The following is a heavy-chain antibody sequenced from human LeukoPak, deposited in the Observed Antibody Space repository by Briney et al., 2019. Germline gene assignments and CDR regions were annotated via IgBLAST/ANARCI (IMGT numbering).Heavy chain of an antibody. CDR3: ARVQQQLGHFDY. Sequence: SQTLSLTCAISGDSVSTNSVAWNWIRQSPSRGLEWLGRTYYRSKWYNDYAVSVKSRITINPDTSKNQFSLQLNSVTPEDTAVYYCARVQQQLGHFDYWGQGTLVTVSS. CDR2: TYYRSKWYN. D-gene: IGHD6-13*01. V-gene: IGHV6-1*01. J-gene: IGHJ4*02. CDR1: GDSVSTNSVA.